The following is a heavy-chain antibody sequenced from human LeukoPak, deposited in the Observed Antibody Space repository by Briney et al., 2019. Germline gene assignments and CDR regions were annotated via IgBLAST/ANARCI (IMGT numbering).Heavy chain of an antibody. CDR2: INPNSGGT. D-gene: IGHD3-22*01. CDR1: GYTFTGYY. Sequence: GASVKVSCKASGYTFTGYYMHWVRQAPGQGLEWMGWINPNSGGTNYAQKFQGRVTMTRDTSISTAYMELSRLRSDDTAVYYCARDYYDSSGYYEGEGFDYSGQGTLVTVSS. V-gene: IGHV1-2*02. CDR3: ARDYYDSSGYYEGEGFDY. J-gene: IGHJ4*02.